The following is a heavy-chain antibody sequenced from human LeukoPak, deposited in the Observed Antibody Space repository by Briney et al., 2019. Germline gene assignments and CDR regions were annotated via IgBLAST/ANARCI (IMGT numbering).Heavy chain of an antibody. CDR1: GGSVTTNW. V-gene: IGHV4-4*02. CDR3: ARSATYNLDY. Sequence: SETLSLTCAVSGGSVTTNWWSWVRQPPGKGLEWIGEIFRNGATNSNPSLKSRITLSVDQSKNHFSLKLTSVTAADTAVYYCARSATYNLDYWGQGTLVTVFS. J-gene: IGHJ4*02. CDR2: IFRNGAT. D-gene: IGHD4/OR15-4a*01.